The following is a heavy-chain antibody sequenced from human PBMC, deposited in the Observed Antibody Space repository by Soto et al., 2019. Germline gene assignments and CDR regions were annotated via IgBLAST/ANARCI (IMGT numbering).Heavy chain of an antibody. J-gene: IGHJ4*02. V-gene: IGHV3-53*01. Sequence: PWGSLRLSCAASGFTVSSNYMSWVRQAPGRGLEWVSAIYSSGTTYYADSVKGRFTISRDSSKNTLDLQMNSLRVEDTAVYYCARVNVVVVPATFEYEYYSEYWGKENMVIVSS. CDR3: ARVNVVVVPATFEYEYYSEY. CDR2: IYSSGTT. D-gene: IGHD2-15*01. CDR1: GFTVSSNY.